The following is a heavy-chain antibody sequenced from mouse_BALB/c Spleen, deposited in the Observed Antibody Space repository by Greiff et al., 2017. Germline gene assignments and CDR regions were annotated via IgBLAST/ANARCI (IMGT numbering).Heavy chain of an antibody. V-gene: IGHV5-6-5*01. CDR2: ISSGGST. J-gene: IGHJ1*01. CDR1: GFTFSSYA. CDR3: ARSSMITTGWYFDV. Sequence: EVQRVESGGGLVKPGGSLKLSCAASGFTFSSYAMSWVRQTPEKRLEWVASISSGGSTYYPDSVKGRFTISRDNARNILYLQMSSLRSEDTAMYYCARSSMITTGWYFDVWGAGTTVTVSS. D-gene: IGHD2-4*01.